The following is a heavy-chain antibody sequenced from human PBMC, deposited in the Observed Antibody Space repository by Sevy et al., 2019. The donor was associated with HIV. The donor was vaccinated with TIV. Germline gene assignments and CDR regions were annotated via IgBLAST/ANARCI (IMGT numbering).Heavy chain of an antibody. V-gene: IGHV3-48*03. CDR2: ISSSGSTI. D-gene: IGHD3-22*01. CDR1: GFTFSSYE. Sequence: GSLRLSCAASGFTFSSYEMNWVRQAPGKGLEWVSYISSSGSTIYYADSVKGRFTISRDNAKNSLYLQMNSLRAEDTAVYYCARVRYYYDSSGYYYAVPYYFDYWGQGTLVTVSS. J-gene: IGHJ4*02. CDR3: ARVRYYYDSSGYYYAVPYYFDY.